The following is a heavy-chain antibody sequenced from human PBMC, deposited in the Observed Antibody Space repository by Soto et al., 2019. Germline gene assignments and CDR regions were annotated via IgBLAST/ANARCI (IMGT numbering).Heavy chain of an antibody. CDR3: ATSYGSGYRAFDS. V-gene: IGHV1-69*02. D-gene: IGHD3-10*01. J-gene: IGHJ4*02. CDR1: GDTFNFYT. Sequence: QVQLVQSGADVQRPGSSVRVSCKASGDTFNFYTINWVRQAPGQGLQWMGRINPILSMSNYAPRFQGRVKMTADKSTSTAYMELSSLRSEDTAMYYCATSYGSGYRAFDSWGQGALVTVSS. CDR2: INPILSMS.